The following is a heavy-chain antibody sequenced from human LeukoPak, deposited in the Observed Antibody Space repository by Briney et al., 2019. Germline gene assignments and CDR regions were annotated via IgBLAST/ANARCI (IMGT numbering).Heavy chain of an antibody. CDR2: INPNSGGT. CDR1: GYSFTGYY. D-gene: IGHD6-13*01. Sequence: ASVKVSCKASGYSFTGYYMHWVRQAPGQGLEWMGRINPNSGGTNYAQKFQGRVTMTRDTSISTAYMELSRLRSDDTAVYYCARDRSSSSWYSDFDYWGQGTLVTVSS. V-gene: IGHV1-2*06. CDR3: ARDRSSSSWYSDFDY. J-gene: IGHJ4*02.